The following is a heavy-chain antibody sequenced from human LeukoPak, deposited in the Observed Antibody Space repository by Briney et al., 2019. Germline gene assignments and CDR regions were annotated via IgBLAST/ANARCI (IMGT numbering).Heavy chain of an antibody. V-gene: IGHV4-34*01. CDR1: GGSFSGYY. CDR2: INHSGST. J-gene: IGHJ4*02. CDR3: ASIPYGSPYYFDY. Sequence: SETLSLTCAGYGGSFSGYYWSWIRQPPGKGVEWIGEINHSGSTNYNPSLKSRVTISVDTSKNQFSLKLSSVTAADTAVYYCASIPYGSPYYFDYWGQGTLVTVSS. D-gene: IGHD3-10*01.